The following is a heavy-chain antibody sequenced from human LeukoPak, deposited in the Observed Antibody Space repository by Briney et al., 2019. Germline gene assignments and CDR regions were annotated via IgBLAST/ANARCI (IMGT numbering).Heavy chain of an antibody. D-gene: IGHD3-16*01. CDR2: IWYDGSNK. CDR3: ARDTRGFGFDY. J-gene: IGHJ4*02. CDR1: GFTFSSYC. V-gene: IGHV3-33*01. Sequence: GGSLRLPCAASGFTFSSYCMHWVRQAPGKGLEWVAVIWYDGSNKYYADSVKGRFTISRDNSKNTLYLQMNSLRAEDTAVYYCARDTRGFGFDYWGQGTLVTVSS.